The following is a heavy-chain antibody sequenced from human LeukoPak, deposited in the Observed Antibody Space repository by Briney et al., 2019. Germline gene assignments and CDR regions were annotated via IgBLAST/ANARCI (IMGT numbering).Heavy chain of an antibody. J-gene: IGHJ4*02. V-gene: IGHV3-23*01. D-gene: IGHD1-7*01. CDR3: AKEPGLYNWNYDY. CDR2: ISGSGGST. Sequence: GGCLRLSCAASGFSFSSYAMSWVRQAPGKGLEWVSAISGSGGSTYYADSVKGRFTISRDNSKNTLYLQMNSLRAEDTAVYYCAKEPGLYNWNYDYWGQGTLVTVSS. CDR1: GFSFSSYA.